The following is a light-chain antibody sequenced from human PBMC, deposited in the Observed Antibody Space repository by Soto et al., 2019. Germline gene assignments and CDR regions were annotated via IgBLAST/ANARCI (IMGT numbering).Light chain of an antibody. Sequence: DIQMTQSPTSLSASVGDRVTITCRASQGIRNYVAWYQQIPGKAPKLLIYAASTLQSGVPSRFSGSGSGTDFHLTINGLQPEDVATYSCQKYSSVPVFGPGTKVEIK. CDR2: AAS. CDR3: QKYSSVPV. CDR1: QGIRNY. V-gene: IGKV1-27*01. J-gene: IGKJ3*01.